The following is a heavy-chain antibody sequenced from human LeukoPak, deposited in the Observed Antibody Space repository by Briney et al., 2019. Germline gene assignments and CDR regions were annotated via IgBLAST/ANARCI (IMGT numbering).Heavy chain of an antibody. D-gene: IGHD1-26*01. V-gene: IGHV4-59*01. Sequence: PSETLSLTCTVSGGSISSYYWSWLRQPPGKGLEWIGYIYYSGSTNYNPSLKSRVTISVDTSKNQFSLKLSSVTAADTAVYYCARWVGATLDWFDPWGQGTLVTVSS. CDR1: GGSISSYY. CDR3: ARWVGATLDWFDP. CDR2: IYYSGST. J-gene: IGHJ5*02.